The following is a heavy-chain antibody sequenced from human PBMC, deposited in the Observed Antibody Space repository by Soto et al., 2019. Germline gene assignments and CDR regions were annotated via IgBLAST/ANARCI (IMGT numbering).Heavy chain of an antibody. CDR2: IYAGDSDT. V-gene: IGHV5-51*01. CDR1: GYSFSNHW. Sequence: PGESLKISCQASGYSFSNHWIGWVRQMPGEGLEWMGIIYAGDSDTRYSPSFQGQVTFSVDKSINTAYLQWSSLKASDTAIYYCARLQYAARSPSDYWGQGTLVTVSS. J-gene: IGHJ4*02. D-gene: IGHD6-6*01. CDR3: ARLQYAARSPSDY.